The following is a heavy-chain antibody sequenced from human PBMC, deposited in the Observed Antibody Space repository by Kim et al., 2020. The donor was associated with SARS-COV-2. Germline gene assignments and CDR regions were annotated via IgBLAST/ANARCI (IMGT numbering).Heavy chain of an antibody. Sequence: SVKGRFTISRDNAKNTLYLQMNSLGAEDMAVYYCARMVLGYCSGSSCSDYWGQGTLVTVSS. CDR3: ARMVLGYCSGSSCSDY. J-gene: IGHJ4*02. D-gene: IGHD2-2*01. V-gene: IGHV3-74*01.